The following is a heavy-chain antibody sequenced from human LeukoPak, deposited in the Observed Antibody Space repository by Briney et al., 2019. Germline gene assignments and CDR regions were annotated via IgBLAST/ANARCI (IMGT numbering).Heavy chain of an antibody. Sequence: GGSLRLSCAASGFTFSSYGVHWVRQAPGKGLEWVAVIWYDGSNKYYADSVKGRFTISRDNSKNTLYLQMNSLRAEDTAVYYCAREVNYEAAFDYWGQGTLVTVSS. CDR1: GFTFSSYG. CDR2: IWYDGSNK. V-gene: IGHV3-33*01. J-gene: IGHJ4*02. D-gene: IGHD3-22*01. CDR3: AREVNYEAAFDY.